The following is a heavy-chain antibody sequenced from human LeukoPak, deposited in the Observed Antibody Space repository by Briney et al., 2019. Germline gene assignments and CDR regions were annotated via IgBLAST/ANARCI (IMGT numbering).Heavy chain of an antibody. Sequence: ASVKVSCKASGYTFGSYDINGVRQATGQGLAWMGWMNPNSGNTGYAQKFQGRVTMTRNTSISTAYMELSSLRSEDTAVYYCARGGRRIAARQRGNWFDPWGQGTLVTVSS. CDR1: GYTFGSYD. CDR3: ARGGRRIAARQRGNWFDP. V-gene: IGHV1-8*01. D-gene: IGHD6-6*01. CDR2: MNPNSGNT. J-gene: IGHJ5*02.